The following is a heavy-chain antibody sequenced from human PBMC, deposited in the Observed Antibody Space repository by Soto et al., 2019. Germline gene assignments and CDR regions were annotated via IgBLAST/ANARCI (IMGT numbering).Heavy chain of an antibody. V-gene: IGHV5-51*01. D-gene: IGHD3-3*01. CDR3: ASPYYDFWSGYYNGAFDI. CDR2: IYPGDSDT. J-gene: IGHJ3*02. CDR1: GYSFTSYW. Sequence: GESLKISCKGSGYSFTSYWISWVRQMPGKGLEWMGIIYPGDSDTRYSPSFQGQVTISADKSISTAYLQWSSLKASDTAMYYCASPYYDFWSGYYNGAFDIWGQGTMVTVSS.